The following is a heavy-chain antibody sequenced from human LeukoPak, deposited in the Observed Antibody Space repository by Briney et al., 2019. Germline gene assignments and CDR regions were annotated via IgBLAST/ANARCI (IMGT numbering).Heavy chain of an antibody. CDR1: GFTFSDYW. J-gene: IGHJ4*02. Sequence: GGSLRLSCAASGFTFSDYWMHWVRQAPGKGLEWVSYISSSGTTISYAQSVKGRFTITRDNAQNSLTLHMNTLRADDMAVYYCAKDGGTHFDHWGQGTLVTVSS. V-gene: IGHV3-48*01. CDR2: ISSSGTTI. D-gene: IGHD1-26*01. CDR3: AKDGGTHFDH.